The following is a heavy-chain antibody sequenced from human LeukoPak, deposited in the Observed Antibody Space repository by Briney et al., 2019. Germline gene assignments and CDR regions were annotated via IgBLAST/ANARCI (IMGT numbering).Heavy chain of an antibody. V-gene: IGHV4-34*01. Sequence: SETLSLTCAVYGGSFSGYYWSWIRQPPGKGLEWIGEINHSGSTNYNPSLKSRVTMSVDMSKNQFSLKLSSVTAADTAVYYCARDRPGDYGEDYWGQGTLVTVSS. J-gene: IGHJ4*02. CDR1: GGSFSGYY. CDR3: ARDRPGDYGEDY. D-gene: IGHD4-17*01. CDR2: INHSGST.